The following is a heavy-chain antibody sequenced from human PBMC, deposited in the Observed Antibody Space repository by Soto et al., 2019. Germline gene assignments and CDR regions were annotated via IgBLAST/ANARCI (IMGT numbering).Heavy chain of an antibody. J-gene: IGHJ3*01. CDR1: GGSISSGDYY. V-gene: IGHV4-30-4*01. CDR2: IYYSGST. Sequence: QVQLQESGPGLVKPSQTLSLTCTVSGGSISSGDYYWNWIRQPPGKGLEWIGSIYYSGSTYYSPSLKSRVSLSVGTSKTLFSLKLSSVTAADTAVYYCVRGDPGACSSTSCSDAFDLWCRGTMVAVSS. CDR3: VRGDPGACSSTSCSDAFDL. D-gene: IGHD2-2*01.